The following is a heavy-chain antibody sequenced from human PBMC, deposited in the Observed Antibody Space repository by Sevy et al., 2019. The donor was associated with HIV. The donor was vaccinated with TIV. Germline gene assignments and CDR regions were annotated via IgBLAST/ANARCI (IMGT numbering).Heavy chain of an antibody. CDR1: GFTFSTYA. J-gene: IGHJ4*02. CDR2: ISYDGSNT. D-gene: IGHD3-22*01. CDR3: ARDGGYDSRGYDLSYY. Sequence: GGSLRLSCAASGFTFSTYAMHWVRQAPGKGLEWVAVISYDGSNTYYADSVKGRFTISRDSSKNTLYLQMNSLRAEDTAVYFCARDGGYDSRGYDLSYYWGQGTLVTVSS. V-gene: IGHV3-30*04.